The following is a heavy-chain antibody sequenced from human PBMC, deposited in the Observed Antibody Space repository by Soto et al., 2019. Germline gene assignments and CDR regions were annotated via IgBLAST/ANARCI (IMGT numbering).Heavy chain of an antibody. J-gene: IGHJ5*02. D-gene: IGHD3-22*01. Sequence: PGGSLRLSCTASGFTFRRHGMHWVRQVPGKGLEWVAVIWDDGSGTRYADSVRGRFTVSRDNSKNTLFLQMSSLRAEDTAVYYCARDPQINSDTSGYVGSWGPGTLVTVSS. CDR1: GFTFRRHG. CDR2: IWDDGSGT. CDR3: ARDPQINSDTSGYVGS. V-gene: IGHV3-33*01.